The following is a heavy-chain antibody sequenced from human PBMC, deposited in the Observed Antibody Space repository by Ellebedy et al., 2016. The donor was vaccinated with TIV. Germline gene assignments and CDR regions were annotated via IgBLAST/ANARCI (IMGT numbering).Heavy chain of an antibody. J-gene: IGHJ4*02. CDR3: AKDLLARYEPQPFDY. CDR1: GFTFSSYA. CDR2: ISGSGGST. Sequence: GGSLRLXXAASGFTFSSYAMSWVRQAPGKGLEWVSAISGSGGSTYYADSVKGRFTISRDNSKNTLYLQMNSLRAEDTAVYYCAKDLLARYEPQPFDYWGQGTLVTVSS. D-gene: IGHD5-12*01. V-gene: IGHV3-23*01.